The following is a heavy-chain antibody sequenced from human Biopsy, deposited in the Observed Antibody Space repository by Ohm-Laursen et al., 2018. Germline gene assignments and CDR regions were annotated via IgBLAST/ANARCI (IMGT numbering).Heavy chain of an antibody. J-gene: IGHJ6*04. CDR3: ARDSGILNYGNFKYYHYYGMDV. CDR1: GDSVTKYY. V-gene: IGHV4-59*02. D-gene: IGHD4-11*01. Sequence: SDTLSLTCNVSGDSVTKYYWSWIRQPPGKGLEWIGHIYYSVMTNYNPSLQSRVSISVDTSRNQVSLTLSSVTAADTAVYYCARDSGILNYGNFKYYHYYGMDVWGKGTKVTVSS. CDR2: IYYSVMT.